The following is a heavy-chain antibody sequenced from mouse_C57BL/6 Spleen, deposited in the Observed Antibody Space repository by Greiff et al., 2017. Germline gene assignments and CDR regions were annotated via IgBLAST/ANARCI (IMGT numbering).Heavy chain of an antibody. V-gene: IGHV3-6*01. J-gene: IGHJ4*01. Sequence: VQLKESGPGLVKPSQSLSLTCSFTGYSITSGYYWNWIRQFPGNKLEWMGYISYDGSNNSNPSLKNRISITRDTSKNQFFLKLNSVTTEDTATYYCARRDYYGPYYYAMDYWGQGTSVTVSS. CDR3: ARRDYYGPYYYAMDY. CDR1: GYSITSGYY. CDR2: ISYDGSN. D-gene: IGHD1-1*01.